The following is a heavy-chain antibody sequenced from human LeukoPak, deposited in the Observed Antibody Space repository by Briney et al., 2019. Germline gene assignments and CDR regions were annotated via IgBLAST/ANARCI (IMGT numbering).Heavy chain of an antibody. CDR2: ITHSGGG. Sequence: SETLSLTCNVSGGPFVGYYWTCIRQPPGKGLEWIGEITHSGGGNYNPSLKSRVTISVDSSQNRFSLKVFSVTAADTAVYYCARRAGAPDFDVWGLGTLVTVSS. CDR3: ARRAGAPDFDV. CDR1: GGPFVGYY. J-gene: IGHJ4*02. V-gene: IGHV4-34*01. D-gene: IGHD3-10*01.